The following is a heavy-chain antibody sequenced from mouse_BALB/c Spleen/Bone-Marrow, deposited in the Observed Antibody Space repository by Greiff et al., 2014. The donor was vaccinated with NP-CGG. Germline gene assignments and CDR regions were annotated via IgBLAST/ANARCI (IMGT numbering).Heavy chain of an antibody. D-gene: IGHD4-1*01. CDR3: ATLTGTFDY. J-gene: IGHJ2*01. CDR2: IDPANGYT. V-gene: IGHV14-3*02. CDR1: GFNIKDTY. Sequence: DVKLVESGAELVKPGASVKLSCTASGFNIKDTYMNWVKQRAEQGLEWIGRIDPANGYTEYDPKFQGKATIIADTSSNTAYLQLGSLTSEDTAVHYCATLTGTFDYWAQGTTLTVSS.